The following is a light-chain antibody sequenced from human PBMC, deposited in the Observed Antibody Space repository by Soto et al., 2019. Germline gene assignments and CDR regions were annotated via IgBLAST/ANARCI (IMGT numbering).Light chain of an antibody. CDR1: RSDIGDSNF. CDR3: ASFRSGTILV. CDR2: EVN. J-gene: IGLJ1*01. Sequence: VLTQPASVSGSPGQSVTISCTGPRSDIGDSNFISWYQHSPGKAPRLLIYEVNDRPSGVSKRFSGSKAGNTASLTISGLLDDDEADYFCASFRSGTILVFGSGTKVTVL. V-gene: IGLV2-14*01.